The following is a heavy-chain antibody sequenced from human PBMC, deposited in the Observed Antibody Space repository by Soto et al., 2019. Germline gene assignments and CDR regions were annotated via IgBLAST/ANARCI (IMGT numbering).Heavy chain of an antibody. D-gene: IGHD6-19*01. CDR1: GGSISSYY. CDR3: ARDGAVAGFFDY. V-gene: IGHV4-59*01. J-gene: IGHJ4*02. CDR2: IYYSGST. Sequence: QVQLQESGPGLVKPSETLSLTCTVSGGSISSYYWSWIRQPPGKGLEWIGYIYYSGSTNYNPSLKSRVTTSVDTSKNQFSLKLSSVTAADTAVYYCARDGAVAGFFDYWGQGTLVTVSS.